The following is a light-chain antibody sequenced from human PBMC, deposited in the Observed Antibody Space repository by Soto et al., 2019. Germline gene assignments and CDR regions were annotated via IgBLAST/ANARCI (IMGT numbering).Light chain of an antibody. V-gene: IGLV1-47*02. Sequence: QLVLTQPPSASGTPGQRVTISCSGSSSNIGRNYVYWYQQLPGTAPKLLIYSNNQRPSGVPDRCSGSKSGTSASLAISGLRAEDEAEYYCEAWDDSLSGPVFGGGTQLTVL. CDR2: SNN. CDR3: EAWDDSLSGPV. J-gene: IGLJ7*01. CDR1: SSNIGRNY.